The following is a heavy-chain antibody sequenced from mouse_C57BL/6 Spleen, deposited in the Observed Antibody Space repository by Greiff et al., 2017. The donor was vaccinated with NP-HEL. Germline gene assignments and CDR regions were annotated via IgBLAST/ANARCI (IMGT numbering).Heavy chain of an antibody. CDR2: ISSGSSTI. CDR1: GFTFSDYG. Sequence: EVKVIESGGGLVKPGGSLKLSCAASGFTFSDYGMHWVRQAPEKGLEWVAYISSGSSTIYYADTVKGRCTISRDNAKNTLFLQMTSLRSEDTAMYYCARGAGGYAMDYWGQGTSVTVSS. CDR3: ARGAGGYAMDY. J-gene: IGHJ4*01. V-gene: IGHV5-17*01. D-gene: IGHD3-1*01.